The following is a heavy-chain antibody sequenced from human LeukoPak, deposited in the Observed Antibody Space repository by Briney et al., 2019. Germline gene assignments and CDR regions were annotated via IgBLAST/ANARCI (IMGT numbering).Heavy chain of an antibody. D-gene: IGHD2-21*02. CDR2: IIPILGIA. Sequence: ASVKVSCKASGGTFSSYPISWVRQAPGQGLEWMGRIIPILGIANYAQKFQGRVTITADKSTSTAYMELSSLRSEDTAVYYCARDAYCGGDCQYYFDYWGQGTLVTVSS. CDR3: ARDAYCGGDCQYYFDY. J-gene: IGHJ4*02. CDR1: GGTFSSYP. V-gene: IGHV1-69*04.